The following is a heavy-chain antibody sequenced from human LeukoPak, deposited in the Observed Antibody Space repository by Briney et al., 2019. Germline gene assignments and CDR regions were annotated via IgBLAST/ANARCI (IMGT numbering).Heavy chain of an antibody. J-gene: IGHJ4*02. CDR1: GFTFSSYG. D-gene: IGHD3-22*01. Sequence: GGSLRLSYAASGFTFSSYGMHWVRQAPGKGLEWVAFIRYDGSNKYYADSVKGRFTISRDNSKNTLYLQMNSLRAEDTAVYYCAKEYYYDSSGYYDYWGQGTLVTVSS. CDR2: IRYDGSNK. CDR3: AKEYYYDSSGYYDY. V-gene: IGHV3-30*02.